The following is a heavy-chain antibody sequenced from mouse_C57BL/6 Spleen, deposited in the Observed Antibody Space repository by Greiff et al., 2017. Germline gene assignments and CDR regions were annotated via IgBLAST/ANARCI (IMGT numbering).Heavy chain of an antibody. V-gene: IGHV3-6*01. Sequence: DVQLVESGPGLVKPSQSLSLTCSVTGYSITSGYYWNWIRQFPGNKLEWMGYISYDGSNNYNPSLKNRISITRDTSKNQFFLKLNSVTTEDTATYYCARDDGSSPFDYWGQGTTLTVSS. J-gene: IGHJ2*01. CDR2: ISYDGSN. CDR1: GYSITSGYY. CDR3: ARDDGSSPFDY. D-gene: IGHD1-1*01.